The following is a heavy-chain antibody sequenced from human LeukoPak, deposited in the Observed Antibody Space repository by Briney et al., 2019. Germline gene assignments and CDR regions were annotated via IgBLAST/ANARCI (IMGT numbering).Heavy chain of an antibody. CDR3: ATGYLGYCSSTSCYDAFDI. J-gene: IGHJ3*02. CDR2: IFSGDSDT. D-gene: IGHD2-2*01. CDR1: GYSFTSYL. Sequence: GESLKISCKGSGYSFTSYLIGWVRQMPGKGLEWMGIIFSGDSDTRYSPSFQGQVTISAYKSIRTAYLQWSSLKASDTAMYYCATGYLGYCSSTSCYDAFDIWGQGTMVTVSS. V-gene: IGHV5-51*01.